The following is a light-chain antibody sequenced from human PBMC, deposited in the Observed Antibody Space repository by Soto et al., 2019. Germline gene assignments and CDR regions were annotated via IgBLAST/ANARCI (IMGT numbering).Light chain of an antibody. CDR1: QTITTW. CDR2: DAS. CDR3: QQYTNTNKPWM. J-gene: IGKJ1*01. V-gene: IGKV1-5*01. Sequence: DIRVTQSPPTLSASVGDRVTIPCRASQTITTWMAWYQQKPGKAPKLLVYDASTLQSGVATRFSGSGSGTEFTLIISGLQPEDSATYYCQQYTNTNKPWMFGQGTKVDIK.